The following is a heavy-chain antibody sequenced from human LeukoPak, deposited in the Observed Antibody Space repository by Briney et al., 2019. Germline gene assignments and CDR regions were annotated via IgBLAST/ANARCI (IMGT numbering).Heavy chain of an antibody. D-gene: IGHD3-10*01. J-gene: IGHJ4*02. CDR1: GYTFTSYG. V-gene: IGHV1-18*01. Sequence: ASVKVSCKASGYTFTSYGISWVRQAPGQGLEWMGWISAYNGNTNYAQKLQGRVTVTTDTSTSTAYMELGSLSSDDTAVYYCARGYYYGSGSYSPPDYWGQGTLVTVSS. CDR2: ISAYNGNT. CDR3: ARGYYYGSGSYSPPDY.